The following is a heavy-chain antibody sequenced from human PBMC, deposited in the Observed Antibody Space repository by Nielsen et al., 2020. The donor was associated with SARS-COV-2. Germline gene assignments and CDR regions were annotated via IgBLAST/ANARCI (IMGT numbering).Heavy chain of an antibody. D-gene: IGHD3-10*01. V-gene: IGHV3-73*01. CDR1: GFTFSGSA. J-gene: IGHJ3*02. Sequence: GESLKISCAASGFTFSGSAMHWVRQASGKGLEWVGRIRSKANSYATAYAASVKGRFTISRDDSKNTAYLQMNSLKTEGTAVYYCTRLSRINYYGSGSYLYAFDIWGQGTMVTVSS. CDR2: IRSKANSYAT. CDR3: TRLSRINYYGSGSYLYAFDI.